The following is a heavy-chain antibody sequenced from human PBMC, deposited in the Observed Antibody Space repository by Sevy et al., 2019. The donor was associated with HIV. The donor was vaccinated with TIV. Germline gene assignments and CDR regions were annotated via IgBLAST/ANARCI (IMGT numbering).Heavy chain of an antibody. CDR3: ARHPYYDSSGYVDY. J-gene: IGHJ4*02. V-gene: IGHV3-48*02. D-gene: IGHD3-22*01. CDR2: ISSTSSTI. CDR1: GFSFSGYR. Sequence: GGSLRLSCAASGFSFSGYRMNWVRQAPGKGLEWVSYISSTSSTIYYADSVKGRFTISRDNAKNSLYLQMNSLRDEETAVYYCARHPYYDSSGYVDYWGQGTLVTVSS.